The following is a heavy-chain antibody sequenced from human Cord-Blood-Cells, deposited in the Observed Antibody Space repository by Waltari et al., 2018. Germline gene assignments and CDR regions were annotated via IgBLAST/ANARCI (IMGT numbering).Heavy chain of an antibody. CDR3: ARFSGSVDY. V-gene: IGHV4-39*01. CDR2: IYYSGST. D-gene: IGHD1-26*01. Sequence: QLQLQESGPGLVTPSETLSLTCTVSGGSISSSSYYWGWIRQPPGKGLEWIGSIYYSGSTYYNPSLKSRVTISVETSKNQFSLKLSSVTAADTAVYYCARFSGSVDYWGQGTLVTVSS. CDR1: GGSISSSSYY. J-gene: IGHJ4*02.